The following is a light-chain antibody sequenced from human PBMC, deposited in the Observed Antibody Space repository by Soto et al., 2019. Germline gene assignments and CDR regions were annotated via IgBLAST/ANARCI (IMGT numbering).Light chain of an antibody. CDR3: CSYAGSCTHV. J-gene: IGLJ1*01. Sequence: QSVLTQPRSVSGSPGQSVTISCTGTSSDVGRYNFVSWYQQHPDKAPKLMIYDVIKRPLGGPDRFSGSKSGNTASLTIYGLQAEDEADYHCCSYAGSCTHVFGTGTKLTVL. V-gene: IGLV2-11*01. CDR1: SSDVGRYNF. CDR2: DVI.